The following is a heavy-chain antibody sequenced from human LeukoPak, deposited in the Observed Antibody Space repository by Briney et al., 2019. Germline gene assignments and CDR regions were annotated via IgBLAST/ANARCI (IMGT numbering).Heavy chain of an antibody. CDR3: ARLSVAGAVYYYYYGMDV. D-gene: IGHD6-19*01. CDR2: IYTNGST. CDR1: GGSISSYY. Sequence: SETLSLTCTVSGGSISSYYWSWIRQPAGKGLEWIGRIYTNGSTNYNPSLKSRVTMSVDTSKNQFSLKLSSVTAADTAVYYCARLSVAGAVYYYYYGMDVWGQGTTVTVSS. J-gene: IGHJ6*02. V-gene: IGHV4-4*07.